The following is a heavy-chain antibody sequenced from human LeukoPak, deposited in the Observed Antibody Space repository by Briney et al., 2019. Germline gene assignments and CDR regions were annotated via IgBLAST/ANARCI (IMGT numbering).Heavy chain of an antibody. CDR3: ATSRSGGSGYYVTFDY. Sequence: GGSLRLSCAASGFTFSSYAMSWVRQAPGKGLEWVSAISGSGGSTYYADSVKGRFTLSRDKSKTTLYLQMNSLRAEDTAVYYCATSRSGGSGYYVTFDYWGQGTLVTVSS. CDR1: GFTFSSYA. CDR2: ISGSGGST. D-gene: IGHD3-22*01. J-gene: IGHJ4*02. V-gene: IGHV3-23*01.